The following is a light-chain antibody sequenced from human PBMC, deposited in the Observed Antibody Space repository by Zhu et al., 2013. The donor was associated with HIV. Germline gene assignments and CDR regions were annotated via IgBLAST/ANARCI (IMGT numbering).Light chain of an antibody. Sequence: EIVLTQSPATLSLSPGERATLSCRASQSVSSYLAWYQQKPGQAPRLLIYDASNRATGIPARFSGSGSGTDFTLTISSLEPEDFAVYYCQQRSKWPPLTFGGGTKVEIK. CDR3: QQRSKWPPLT. CDR1: QSVSSY. V-gene: IGKV3-11*01. J-gene: IGKJ4*01. CDR2: DAS.